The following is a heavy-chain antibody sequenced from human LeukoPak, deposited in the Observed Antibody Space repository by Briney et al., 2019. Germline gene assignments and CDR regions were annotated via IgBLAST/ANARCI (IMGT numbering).Heavy chain of an antibody. V-gene: IGHV3-33*01. CDR3: ATDWDSSGSSAFDI. D-gene: IGHD3-22*01. Sequence: PGGSLRLSCAASGFTFSSFGMHWVRQAPGKGLEWVAVIWYDGSNKYYADSVKGRFTISRDNSKNTLYLQMNSLRAEDTAVYYCATDWDSSGSSAFDIWGQGTMVTVSS. CDR2: IWYDGSNK. CDR1: GFTFSSFG. J-gene: IGHJ3*02.